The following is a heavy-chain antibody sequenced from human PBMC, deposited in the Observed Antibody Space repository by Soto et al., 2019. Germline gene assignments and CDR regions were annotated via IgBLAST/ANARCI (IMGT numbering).Heavy chain of an antibody. V-gene: IGHV3-53*01. J-gene: IGHJ3*01. CDR3: ARALVEVPAHPRLDAFDL. D-gene: IGHD2-15*01. CDR1: GFIVRDNF. CDR2: LYRGGVA. Sequence: ASVKVSGAASGFIVRDNFMIWVRQAPGKGLEWVSALYRGGVAYYADAVKGRFIISRDNPENTLYLQMASLRADDSAIYYCARALVEVPAHPRLDAFDLWGQGTVVTVSS.